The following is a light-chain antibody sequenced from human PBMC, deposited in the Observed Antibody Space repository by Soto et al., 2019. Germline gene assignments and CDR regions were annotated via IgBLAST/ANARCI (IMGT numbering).Light chain of an antibody. Sequence: QSVLTQPASVSGSPGQSITISCTGTSSDVGGYKYVSWYQHLPVKAPKLVIFEVSNRPSGISNRFSGSKSDNTASLTISGLQAEDEADYYCSSYRTNSTWGFGGGTKLAVL. CDR2: EVS. CDR3: SSYRTNSTWG. J-gene: IGLJ3*02. CDR1: SSDVGGYKY. V-gene: IGLV2-14*01.